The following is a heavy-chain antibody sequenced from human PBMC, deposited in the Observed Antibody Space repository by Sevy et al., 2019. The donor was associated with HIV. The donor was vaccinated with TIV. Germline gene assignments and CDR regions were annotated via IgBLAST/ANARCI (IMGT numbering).Heavy chain of an antibody. V-gene: IGHV3-23*01. J-gene: IGHJ4*02. D-gene: IGHD2-8*01. CDR1: GFTFSRYT. Sequence: GGSLILSCAASGFTFSRYTMTWVRQAPGKGLEWVSTFCFGDGTMNYADSAKGRFTISRDNSKNTLYLQMNSLRAEDTAIYYCVREGCTKPHDYWGQGTLVTVSS. CDR2: FCFGDGTM. CDR3: VREGCTKPHDY.